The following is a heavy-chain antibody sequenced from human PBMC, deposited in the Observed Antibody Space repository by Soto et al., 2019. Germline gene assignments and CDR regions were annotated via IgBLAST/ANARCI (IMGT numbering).Heavy chain of an antibody. CDR1: GGSISSYY. Sequence: SETLSLTCTVSGGSISSYYWSWIRQPPGKGLEWIGYIYHSGSTNYNPSLKSRVTISVDTSKNQFSLKLSSVTAADTAVYYCARGQHGDTVLLGMDVWGQGTTVTVSS. V-gene: IGHV4-59*12. CDR2: IYHSGST. J-gene: IGHJ6*02. D-gene: IGHD4-17*01. CDR3: ARGQHGDTVLLGMDV.